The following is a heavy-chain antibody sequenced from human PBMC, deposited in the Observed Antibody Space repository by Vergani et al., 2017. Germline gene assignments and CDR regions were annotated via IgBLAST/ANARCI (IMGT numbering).Heavy chain of an antibody. V-gene: IGHV1-46*03. D-gene: IGHD3-9*01. CDR3: ARGDYGILTGYRY. CDR1: GYTFSNYY. Sequence: QVQVVQSGAEVKKSGASVKVSCKTSGYTFSNYYMHWVRQAPGQGLEWMGIINPSGGHTNYARKFQGRVTMTRDTSTSTAYMELSSLRSEGTAIYYCARGDYGILTGYRYWGQGTLVTVSA. CDR2: INPSGGHT. J-gene: IGHJ4*02.